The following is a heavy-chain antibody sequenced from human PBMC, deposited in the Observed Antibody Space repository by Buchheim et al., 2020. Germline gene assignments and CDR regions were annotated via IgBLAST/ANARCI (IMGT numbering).Heavy chain of an antibody. CDR3: ARLPMVRGVIRYYYGMDV. D-gene: IGHD3-10*01. CDR1: GFTFSSYA. V-gene: IGHV3-30-3*01. J-gene: IGHJ6*02. CDR2: ISYDGSNK. Sequence: QVQLVESGGGVVQPGRSLRLSCAASGFTFSSYAMHWVRQAPGKGLEWVAVISYDGSNKYYADSVKGRFTISRDNSKNKLYLQMNSLRAEDTAVYYCARLPMVRGVIRYYYGMDVWGQGTT.